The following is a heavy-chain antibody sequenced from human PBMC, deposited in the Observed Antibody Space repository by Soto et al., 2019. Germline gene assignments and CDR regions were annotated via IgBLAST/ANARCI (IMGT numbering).Heavy chain of an antibody. V-gene: IGHV3-30-3*01. Sequence: QVQLVESGGGVVQPGGSLTLSCVASGFNFSSFDMSWVRQAPGKGLEWVAVISYDSANTHYADSVKGRFTSSRDDSKNTLSLQINGLRAEDTAVYYCARESLDSSGYCFDSWGHGTLVIVSS. CDR3: ARESLDSSGYCFDS. J-gene: IGHJ4*01. CDR1: GFNFSSFD. CDR2: ISYDSANT. D-gene: IGHD3-22*01.